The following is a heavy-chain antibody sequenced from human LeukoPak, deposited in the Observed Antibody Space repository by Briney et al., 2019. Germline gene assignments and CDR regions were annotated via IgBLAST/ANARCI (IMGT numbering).Heavy chain of an antibody. Sequence: PGGSLRLSCAASGFTFSSYYMSWVRQATGKGLEWVSGISSGGDTFYQDSVKGRFTISRENGENSLFLQLNSLRTEDTAVYYCVRALYNSGQFDPWGQGTLVTVSS. J-gene: IGHJ5*02. D-gene: IGHD5-12*01. V-gene: IGHV3-13*04. CDR1: GFTFSSYY. CDR3: VRALYNSGQFDP. CDR2: ISSGGDT.